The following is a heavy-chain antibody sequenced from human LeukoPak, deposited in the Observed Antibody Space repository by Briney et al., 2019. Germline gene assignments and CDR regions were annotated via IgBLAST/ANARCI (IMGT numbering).Heavy chain of an antibody. D-gene: IGHD3-22*01. CDR2: MKPDGSEE. CDR3: AREGGGGGYYSDSYGHPHFDC. CDR1: GFTFSNYW. Sequence: GGSLRLSCAASGFTFSNYWMTWVRQAPGNGLEWVANMKPDGSEEYYVDSVRGRFTVSRDNARNSLYLQMDSLRAEDTAVYYCAREGGGGGYYSDSYGHPHFDCWGPGTLVTVSS. J-gene: IGHJ4*02. V-gene: IGHV3-7*01.